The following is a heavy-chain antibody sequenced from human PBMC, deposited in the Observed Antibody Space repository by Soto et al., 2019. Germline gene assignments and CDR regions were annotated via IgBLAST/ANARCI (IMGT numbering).Heavy chain of an antibody. Sequence: EVQLVESGGGLVQPGGSLRLSCAASGFTFSSYWMHWVRQAPGKWLVWVSRIKSDGSGTYYADSGKGRLTISRDNAKNTLYLQMNTLRDEDTAVSYCARGDGDYYDGNGYLGRHWGQGTLVTVSS. V-gene: IGHV3-74*01. CDR1: GFTFSSYW. J-gene: IGHJ4*02. D-gene: IGHD3-22*01. CDR2: IKSDGSGT. CDR3: ARGDGDYYDGNGYLGRH.